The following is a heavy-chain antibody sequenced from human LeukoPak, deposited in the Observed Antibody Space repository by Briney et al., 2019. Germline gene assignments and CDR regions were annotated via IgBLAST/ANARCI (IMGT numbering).Heavy chain of an antibody. CDR3: ARHHISGWLQSAFDI. V-gene: IGHV4-39*01. CDR2: VYESGST. CDR1: GGSISSYY. D-gene: IGHD5-24*01. J-gene: IGHJ3*02. Sequence: SETLSLTCTVSGGSISSYYWGWIRQPPGKGLEWIGSVYESGSTHYNPSLKSRVTISVDTSKNQFSLKLSSVTAADTAVYYCARHHISGWLQSAFDIWGQGTMVTVSA.